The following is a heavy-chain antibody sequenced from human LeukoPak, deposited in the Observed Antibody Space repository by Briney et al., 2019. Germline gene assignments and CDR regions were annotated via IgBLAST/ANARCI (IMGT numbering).Heavy chain of an antibody. CDR1: GYTFTSYG. CDR3: ARGSKHLFSYYYYYMGV. V-gene: IGHV1-18*01. Sequence: ASVKVSCKASGYTFTSYGISWVRQAPGQGLEWMGWISAYNGNTNYAQKLQGRVTMTTDTSTSTAYMELRSLRSDDTAVYYCARGSKHLFSYYYYYMGVWGKGTTVTVSS. CDR2: ISAYNGNT. J-gene: IGHJ6*03. D-gene: IGHD1-26*01.